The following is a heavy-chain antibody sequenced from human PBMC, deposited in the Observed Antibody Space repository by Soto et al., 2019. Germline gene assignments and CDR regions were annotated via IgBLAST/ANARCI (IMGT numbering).Heavy chain of an antibody. CDR3: ARGSPYNGYPDIDY. Sequence: GGSLRLSCAASGFTFSSYALSWVRQAPGKGLEWVSGISASGGSTYYADSVKGRFTISRDNSKNTLYLQMNSPRVEDTAVYYCARGSPYNGYPDIDYWGQGTLVTVSS. V-gene: IGHV3-23*01. CDR1: GFTFSSYA. CDR2: ISASGGST. D-gene: IGHD5-12*01. J-gene: IGHJ4*02.